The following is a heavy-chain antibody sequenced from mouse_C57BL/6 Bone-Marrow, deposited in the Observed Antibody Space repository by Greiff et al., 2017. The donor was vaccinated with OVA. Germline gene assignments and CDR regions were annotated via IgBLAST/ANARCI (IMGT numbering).Heavy chain of an antibody. CDR2: INPSTGGT. Sequence: EVQLQESGPELVKPGASVKISCKASGYSFTGYYMNWVKQSPEKSLEWIGEINPSTGGTTYNQKFKAKATLTVDKSSSTAYMQLKSLTSEDSAVYYCARSLRGTTGDAMDYWGQGTPVTVSS. J-gene: IGHJ4*01. CDR3: ARSLRGTTGDAMDY. D-gene: IGHD1-1*01. V-gene: IGHV1-42*01. CDR1: GYSFTGYY.